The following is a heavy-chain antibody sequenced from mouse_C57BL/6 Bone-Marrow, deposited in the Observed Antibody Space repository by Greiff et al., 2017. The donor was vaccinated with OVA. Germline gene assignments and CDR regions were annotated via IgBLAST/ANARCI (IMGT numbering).Heavy chain of an antibody. D-gene: IGHD2-3*01. CDR3: ARRWLLRGGYFDV. J-gene: IGHJ1*03. Sequence: VQLQQPGAELVKPGASVKLSCKASGYTFTSYWMQWVKQRPGQGLEWIGEIDPSDSYTNYNQKFKGKATLTVDTSSSTAYMQRSSLTSEDSAVYYCARRWLLRGGYFDVWGTGTTVTVSS. CDR1: GYTFTSYW. CDR2: IDPSDSYT. V-gene: IGHV1-50*01.